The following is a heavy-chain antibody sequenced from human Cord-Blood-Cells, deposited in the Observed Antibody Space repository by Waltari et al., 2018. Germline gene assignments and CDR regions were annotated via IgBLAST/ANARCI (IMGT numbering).Heavy chain of an antibody. CDR1: GGSISSYY. CDR3: ARVLSAPWSYYFDY. CDR2: IYYSGST. Sequence: QVQLQESGPGLVKPSETLSLTCTVSGGSISSYYWSWIRQPPGKGLEWIGYIYYSGSTNYNPSLKSRGTISVDTSKNQFSLKLSSVTAADTAVYYCARVLSAPWSYYFDYWGQGTLVTVSS. D-gene: IGHD1-26*01. V-gene: IGHV4-59*01. J-gene: IGHJ4*02.